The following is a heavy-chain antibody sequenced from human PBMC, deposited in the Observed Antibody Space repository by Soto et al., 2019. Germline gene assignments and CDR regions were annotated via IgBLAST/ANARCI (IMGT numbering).Heavy chain of an antibody. Sequence: QLQLQESGPGLVKPSETLSLTCTVSGGSISSSSYYWGWIRKPPGKGLEWIGSTYYSGSTYYNPSLKSLVTISVDTSQNQFSLKLSSVTAADTAVYYCARQGPGSSGFSYYGMDVWGQGTTVTVSS. V-gene: IGHV4-39*01. CDR2: TYYSGST. D-gene: IGHD6-19*01. CDR3: ARQGPGSSGFSYYGMDV. J-gene: IGHJ6*02. CDR1: GGSISSSSYY.